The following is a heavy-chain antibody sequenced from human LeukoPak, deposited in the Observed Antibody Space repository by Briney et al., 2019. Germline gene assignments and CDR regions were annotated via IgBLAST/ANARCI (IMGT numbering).Heavy chain of an antibody. CDR3: ARGIYESYRYTHGY. Sequence: SETLSLTCSVSGGSISSNDYYWGWIRPPPGKGLEWIGSVYYSGTTSYNPSLKSRVTISIDTSKNQFSLKLSSVTAADTAVYYCARGIYESYRYTHGYWGQGTLVTVSS. CDR2: VYYSGTT. J-gene: IGHJ4*02. V-gene: IGHV4-39*01. CDR1: GGSISSNDYY. D-gene: IGHD3-16*02.